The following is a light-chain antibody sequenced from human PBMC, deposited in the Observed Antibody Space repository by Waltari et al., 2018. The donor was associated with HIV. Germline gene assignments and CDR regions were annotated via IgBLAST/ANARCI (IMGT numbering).Light chain of an antibody. CDR3: CSYAGTSIWV. CDR2: EVT. CDR1: SSDVGSYNL. V-gene: IGLV2-23*02. Sequence: QSALTQPASVSGSPGQSITISCTGTSSDVGSYNLVSWYQHHPGKAPKPMIYEVTNRPSGFSNRFSGSKAGNTASLTISGLQAEDEGDYHCCSYAGTSIWVFGGGTKLTVL. J-gene: IGLJ3*02.